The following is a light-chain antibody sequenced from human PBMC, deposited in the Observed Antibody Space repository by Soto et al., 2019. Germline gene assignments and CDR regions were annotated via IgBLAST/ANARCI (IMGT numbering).Light chain of an antibody. Sequence: EIVLTQSPATLSLSPGERATLSCRASQSISGFLAWYQQRPGQAPRLLIYDVSNRAAGIPARFSGSGSGTDFTLTISSLEPEDFAIYYCQQRSNWPPITFGQGTRLDVK. CDR3: QQRSNWPPIT. J-gene: IGKJ5*01. CDR1: QSISGF. V-gene: IGKV3-11*01. CDR2: DVS.